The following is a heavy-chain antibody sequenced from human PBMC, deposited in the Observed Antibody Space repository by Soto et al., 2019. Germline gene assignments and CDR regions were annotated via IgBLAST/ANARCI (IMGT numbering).Heavy chain of an antibody. D-gene: IGHD6-19*01. V-gene: IGHV3-23*01. J-gene: IGHJ4*02. CDR1: GFTFSSYA. CDR3: AKGRLVEVAGTGGFDY. CDR2: ISGSGGST. Sequence: PGGSLRLSCAASGFTFSSYAMSWVRQAPGKGLEWVSAISGSGGSTYYADSVKGRFTISRDNSKNTLYLQMNSLRAEDTAVYYCAKGRLVEVAGTGGFDYWGQGTLVTVSS.